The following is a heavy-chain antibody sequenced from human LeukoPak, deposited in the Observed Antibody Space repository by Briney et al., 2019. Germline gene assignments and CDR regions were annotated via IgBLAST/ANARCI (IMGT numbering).Heavy chain of an antibody. J-gene: IGHJ4*02. CDR3: ARDCSGGSCYLYFDY. D-gene: IGHD2-15*01. V-gene: IGHV1-46*01. Sequence: ASVKVSCKASGYTFTSYYMHWVRQAPGQGLEWMGIINPSGGSTSYAQKFQGRVTMTRDTSTSTAYMELRSLRSGDTAVYYCARDCSGGSCYLYFDYWGQGTLVTVSS. CDR1: GYTFTSYY. CDR2: INPSGGST.